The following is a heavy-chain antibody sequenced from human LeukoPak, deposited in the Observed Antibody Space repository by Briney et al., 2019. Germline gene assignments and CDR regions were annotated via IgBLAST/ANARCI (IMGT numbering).Heavy chain of an antibody. J-gene: IGHJ4*02. CDR1: GFTFDDYA. D-gene: IGHD3-22*01. CDR2: ISWNSGSI. CDR3: AKAPYYYDSSGYYDY. Sequence: PGGSLRLSCAASGFTFDDYAMHWVRQAPGKGLEWVSGISWNSGSISYADSVKGRFTISRDNAKNSLYLQMNSPRAEDTALYYCAKAPYYYDSSGYYDYWGQGTLVTVSS. V-gene: IGHV3-9*01.